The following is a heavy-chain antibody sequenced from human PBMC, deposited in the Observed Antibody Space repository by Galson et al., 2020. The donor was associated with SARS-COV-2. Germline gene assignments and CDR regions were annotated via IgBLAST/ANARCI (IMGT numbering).Heavy chain of an antibody. CDR3: ARVSLLWFGELLQNNWFDP. CDR1: GYTFTSYG. CDR2: ISAYNGNT. D-gene: IGHD3-10*01. V-gene: IGHV1-18*04. J-gene: IGHJ5*02. Sequence: ASVKVSCKASGYTFTSYGISWVRQAPGQGLEWMGWISAYNGNTNYAQKLQGRVTMTTDTSTSTAYMELRSLRSDDTAVYYCARVSLLWFGELLQNNWFDPWGQGTLVTVSS.